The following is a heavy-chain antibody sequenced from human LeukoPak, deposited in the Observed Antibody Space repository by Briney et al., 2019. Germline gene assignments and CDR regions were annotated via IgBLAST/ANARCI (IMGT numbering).Heavy chain of an antibody. D-gene: IGHD1-20*01. Sequence: EPGGSLRLSCAASGFTFSSYEMNWVRQAPGKGLEWVSYISYSGSTVYSADSVKGRFTISRDNAKNSLYLQMNNLRAEDTAVYYCARDTAAFNWNGGYYYYYMDVWGKGTTVTVSS. V-gene: IGHV3-48*03. CDR1: GFTFSSYE. CDR3: ARDTAAFNWNGGYYYYYMDV. CDR2: ISYSGSTV. J-gene: IGHJ6*03.